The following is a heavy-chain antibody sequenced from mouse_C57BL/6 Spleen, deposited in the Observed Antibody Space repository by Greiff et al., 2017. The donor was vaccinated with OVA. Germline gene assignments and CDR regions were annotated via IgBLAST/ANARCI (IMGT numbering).Heavy chain of an antibody. V-gene: IGHV1-54*01. CDR3: ARLGLAY. D-gene: IGHD4-1*01. J-gene: IGHJ3*01. CDR2: INPGCGGT. Sequence: QVQLKQSGAELVRPGTSVKVSCKASGYAFTNYLIEWVKQRPGQGLAWIGVINPGCGGTTYNEKFKGKATLTADKASSTAYMQLGSLTSEDAAVYFCARLGLAYWGQGTLVTVSA. CDR1: GYAFTNYL.